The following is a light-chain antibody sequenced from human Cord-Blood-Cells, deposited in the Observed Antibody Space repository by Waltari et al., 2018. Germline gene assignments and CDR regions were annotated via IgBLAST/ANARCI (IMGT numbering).Light chain of an antibody. CDR2: WAS. CDR3: QQYYSTPLT. J-gene: IGKJ1*01. V-gene: IGKV4-1*01. Sequence: DIVMTQSPDYLAVSLGERATINCKSSQSVLYSSNNKNYLAWYQQKPGQPPKLLIYWASTRDSGVPDRFSGSGSGTDFTLTISSLQAEDVAVYYCQQYYSTPLTFGQGTKVEIK. CDR1: QSVLYSSNNKNY.